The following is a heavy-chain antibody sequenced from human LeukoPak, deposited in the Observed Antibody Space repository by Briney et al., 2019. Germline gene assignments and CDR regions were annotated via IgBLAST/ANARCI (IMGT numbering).Heavy chain of an antibody. CDR2: IYYSGST. CDR1: GGSISSSSYY. Sequence: SEILSLTCTVSGGSISSSSYYWGWIRQPPGKGLEWIGSIYYSGSTYYNPSLKSRVTISVDTSKNQFSLKLSSVTAADTAVYYCARHATTLRFLGSMDVWGKGRTVTVSS. CDR3: ARHATTLRFLGSMDV. J-gene: IGHJ6*04. D-gene: IGHD3-3*01. V-gene: IGHV4-39*01.